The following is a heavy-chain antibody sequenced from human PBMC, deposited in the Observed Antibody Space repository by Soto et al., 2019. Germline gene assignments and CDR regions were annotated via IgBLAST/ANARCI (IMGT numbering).Heavy chain of an antibody. CDR3: ASVPYDYVWGTPPRAGMDV. V-gene: IGHV3-21*01. J-gene: IGHJ6*02. CDR1: GFTFSSYS. CDR2: ISSSSSYI. D-gene: IGHD3-16*01. Sequence: VQLVESGGGLVKPGGSLRLSCAASGFTFSSYSMNWVRQAPGKGLEWVSSISSSSSYIYYADSVKGRFTISRDNAKNSLYLQMNSLRAEDTAVYYCASVPYDYVWGTPPRAGMDVWGQGTTVTVSS.